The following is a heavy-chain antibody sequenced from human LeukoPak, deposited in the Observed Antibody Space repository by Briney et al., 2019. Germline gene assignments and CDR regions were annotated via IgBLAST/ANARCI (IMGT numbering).Heavy chain of an antibody. CDR2: INHSGST. CDR1: GGSFSGYY. D-gene: IGHD6-13*01. Sequence: SGTLSLTCAVYGGSFSGYYWSWIRQPPGKGLEWIGEINHSGSTNYNPSLKSRVTISVDTSKNQFSLKLSSVTAADTAVYYCARDRRSSAAGIRYYYYGMDVWGQGTTVTVSS. V-gene: IGHV4-34*01. J-gene: IGHJ6*02. CDR3: ARDRRSSAAGIRYYYYGMDV.